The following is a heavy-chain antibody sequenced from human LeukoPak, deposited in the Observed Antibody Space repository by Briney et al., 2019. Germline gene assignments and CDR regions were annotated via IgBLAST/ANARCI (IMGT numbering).Heavy chain of an antibody. J-gene: IGHJ4*02. V-gene: IGHV3-21*01. CDR3: ARDRGYFDN. CDR2: ITSSSNYI. Sequence: GGSLRLSCAASGFTFSIYSMNWVRQAPGKGLEWLSSITSSSNYIYYADSVKGRFTISRDNVQNSPYLQMNSLRAEDTAMYYCARDRGYFDNWGQGTLVTVSS. CDR1: GFTFSIYS.